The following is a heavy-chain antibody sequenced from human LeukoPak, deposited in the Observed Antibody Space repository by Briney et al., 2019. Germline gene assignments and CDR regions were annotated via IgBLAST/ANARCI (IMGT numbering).Heavy chain of an antibody. J-gene: IGHJ6*02. V-gene: IGHV3-33*01. CDR3: ARDRYGDLDYYYGMDV. CDR1: GFTFSSYG. Sequence: GGSLRLSCAASGFTFSSYGMHWVRQAPGKGLEWVAVIWYDGSNKYYADSVKGRFTISRDNSKNTLYLQMNSLRAEDTAVYYCARDRYGDLDYYYGMDVWGQGPRSPSP. CDR2: IWYDGSNK. D-gene: IGHD4-17*01.